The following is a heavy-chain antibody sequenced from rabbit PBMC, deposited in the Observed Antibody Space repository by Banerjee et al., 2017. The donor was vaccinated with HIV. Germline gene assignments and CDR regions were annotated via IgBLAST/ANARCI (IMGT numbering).Heavy chain of an antibody. CDR3: TREGDL. CDR1: GFSFNNNYW. CDR2: IYTDSGCA. J-gene: IGHJ3*01. Sequence: QSLEESGGDLVKPGASLTLTCTASGFSFNNNYWICWVRQAPGKGLEWIGCIYTDSGCAYYESWAKGRFTISKTSSTTVTLQMTSLTAADTATYFCTREGDLWGQGTLVTVS. V-gene: IGHV1S40*01.